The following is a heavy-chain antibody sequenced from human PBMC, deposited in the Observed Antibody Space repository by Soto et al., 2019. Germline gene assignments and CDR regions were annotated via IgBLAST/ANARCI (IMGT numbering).Heavy chain of an antibody. Sequence: SGFTFSDHYMDWVRQAPGKGLEWVGRTRNKANSYTTEYAASVKGRFTISRDDSKNSLYLQMNSLKTEDTAVYYCARGPAFTLGATDVLDYWGQGTLVTVSS. D-gene: IGHD1-26*01. V-gene: IGHV3-72*01. J-gene: IGHJ4*02. CDR3: ARGPAFTLGATDVLDY. CDR1: GFTFSDHY. CDR2: TRNKANSYTT.